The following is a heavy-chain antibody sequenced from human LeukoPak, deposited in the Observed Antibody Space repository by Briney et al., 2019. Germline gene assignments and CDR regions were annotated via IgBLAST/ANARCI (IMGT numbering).Heavy chain of an antibody. CDR3: ARGYSSSGTNFDY. Sequence: GGSLRLSCAASGFTFSSYSMNWVRQAPGKGLGWVSSISSSSSYIYYADSVKGRFTISRDNAKNSLYLQMNSLRAEDTAVYYCARGYSSSGTNFDYWGQGTLVTVSS. CDR2: ISSSSSYI. D-gene: IGHD6-6*01. J-gene: IGHJ4*02. V-gene: IGHV3-21*01. CDR1: GFTFSSYS.